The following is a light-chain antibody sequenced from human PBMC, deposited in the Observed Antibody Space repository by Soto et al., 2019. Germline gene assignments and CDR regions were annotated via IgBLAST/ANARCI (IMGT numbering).Light chain of an antibody. CDR2: AAS. J-gene: IGKJ4*01. CDR1: QGISSY. V-gene: IGKV1-8*01. Sequence: AIRMTKSPSSFSASTGDRVTITCRASQGISSYLAWYQQKPGKAPTLLIYAASTLPSVVTSRFSGAGSGTDFTLTISCLQAEDFATYYCQQYYSYPPTFGGGTKVEIK. CDR3: QQYYSYPPT.